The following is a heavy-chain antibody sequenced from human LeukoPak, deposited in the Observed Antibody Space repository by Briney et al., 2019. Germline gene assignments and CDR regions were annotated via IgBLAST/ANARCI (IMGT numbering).Heavy chain of an antibody. V-gene: IGHV1-69*01. CDR3: ASAVKYYYDSSGYYYGIDY. Sequence: ASVKVSCKASGGTFSSYAISWVRQAPGQGLEWMGGIIPIFGTANYAQKFQGRVTITADESTSTAYMELSSLRSEDTAVYYCASAVKYYYDSSGYYYGIDYWGQGPLVTVSS. CDR1: GGTFSSYA. J-gene: IGHJ4*02. CDR2: IIPIFGTA. D-gene: IGHD3-22*01.